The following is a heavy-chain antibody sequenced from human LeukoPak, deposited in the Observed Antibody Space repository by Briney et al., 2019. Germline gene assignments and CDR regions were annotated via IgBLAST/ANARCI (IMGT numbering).Heavy chain of an antibody. CDR2: IYYSGST. Sequence: PSETLSLTGTVSGGSNSSSRYYWGWVRQSQAKGPQRIGSIYYSGSTYYNPSLKSRVTIAVDTSKNQFSLKLSTVTAADTAVYYCASEVSAAGGSWFDPWGQGTLVTVSS. D-gene: IGHD6-13*01. J-gene: IGHJ5*02. CDR1: GGSNSSSRYY. V-gene: IGHV4-39*01. CDR3: ASEVSAAGGSWFDP.